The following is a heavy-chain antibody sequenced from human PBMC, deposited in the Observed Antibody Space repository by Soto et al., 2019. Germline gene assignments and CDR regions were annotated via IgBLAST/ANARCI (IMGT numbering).Heavy chain of an antibody. D-gene: IGHD6-13*01. CDR1: GFTFSNYA. CDR3: AKDQGSSWYEIDY. J-gene: IGHJ4*02. V-gene: IGHV3-23*01. CDR2: ISGSGGST. Sequence: EVQLLESGGGLVQPGGSLRLSCAASGFTFSNYAVTWVRQAPGKGLEWVSTISGSGGSTYYADSVKGRFTISRDNSKNTLYLQMHGLRAETTAVYDCAKDQGSSWYEIDYWGQGTLVSVSS.